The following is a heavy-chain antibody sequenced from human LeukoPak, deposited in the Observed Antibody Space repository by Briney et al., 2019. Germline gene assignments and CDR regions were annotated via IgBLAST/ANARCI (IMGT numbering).Heavy chain of an antibody. J-gene: IGHJ4*02. CDR2: IIGSGGST. V-gene: IGHV3-23*01. D-gene: IGHD3-22*01. Sequence: GGSLRLSCAASGFTFSTYAMSWVRQAPGKGLEWVSAIIGSGGSTYYADSVKGRFTISRDNSKNTLYLQMNSLRAEDTAVYYCAKGPYYYDPSDYWGQGTLVTVSS. CDR3: AKGPYYYDPSDY. CDR1: GFTFSTYA.